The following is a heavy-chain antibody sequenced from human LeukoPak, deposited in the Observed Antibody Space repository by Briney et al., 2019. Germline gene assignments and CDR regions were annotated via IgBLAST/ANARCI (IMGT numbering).Heavy chain of an antibody. CDR3: AREIPTDYGGNSVDY. CDR2: IYSGGST. CDR1: GFTVSSNY. V-gene: IGHV3-66*01. D-gene: IGHD4-23*01. J-gene: IGHJ4*02. Sequence: GGSLRLSCAASGFTVSSNYMSWVRQAPGKGLEWVSVIYSGGSTYYADSVKGRFTISRDNSKNTLYLQMSSLRAEDTAVYYCAREIPTDYGGNSVDYWGQGTLVTVSS.